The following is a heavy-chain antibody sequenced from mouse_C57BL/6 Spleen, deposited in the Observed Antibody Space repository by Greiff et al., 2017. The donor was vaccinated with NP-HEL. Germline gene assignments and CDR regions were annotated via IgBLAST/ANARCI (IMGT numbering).Heavy chain of an antibody. CDR2: INPNNGGT. J-gene: IGHJ1*03. CDR3: ARIYSNYDWYFDV. D-gene: IGHD2-5*01. V-gene: IGHV1-18*01. Sequence: EVQLQQSGPELVKPGASVKIPCKASGYTFTDYNMDWVKQSHGKSLEWIGDINPNNGGTIYNKNFKGKATLTVDKSSSTAYMELRSRTSEETAVYYCARIYSNYDWYFDVWGTGTTVTVSS. CDR1: GYTFTDYN.